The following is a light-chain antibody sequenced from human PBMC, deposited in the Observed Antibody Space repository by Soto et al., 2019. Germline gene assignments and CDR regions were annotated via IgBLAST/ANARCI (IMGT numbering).Light chain of an antibody. V-gene: IGLV2-14*01. CDR2: DVS. CDR1: RSDVGGYNY. CDR3: SSYTSSSTPL. Sequence: QSALTQPASVSGSPGQSITISCTGPRSDVGGYNYVSWYQQHPGKAPKLMIYDVSNRPSGVSNRFSGSKSGNTASLTISGLQAEDEADYYCSSYTSSSTPLFGGGTKLTVL. J-gene: IGLJ2*01.